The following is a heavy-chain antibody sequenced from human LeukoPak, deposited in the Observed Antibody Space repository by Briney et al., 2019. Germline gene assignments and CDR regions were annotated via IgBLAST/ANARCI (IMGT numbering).Heavy chain of an antibody. Sequence: PGGSLRLSCAASGFTFSTYAMTWVRQAPGKGLEWVSAIGGSVGSTNYADSVKGRFTISRDNSKNTVYLQTNSLRAEDTAVYYCAKDLYGDYGGLDYWGQGTLVTVSS. CDR3: AKDLYGDYGGLDY. V-gene: IGHV3-23*01. CDR2: IGGSVGST. J-gene: IGHJ4*02. D-gene: IGHD4-17*01. CDR1: GFTFSTYA.